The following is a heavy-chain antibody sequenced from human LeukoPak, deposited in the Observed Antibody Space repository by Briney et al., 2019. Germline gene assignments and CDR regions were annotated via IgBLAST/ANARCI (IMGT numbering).Heavy chain of an antibody. V-gene: IGHV4-61*02. CDR2: IYTSGST. CDR3: ARVTRTLCSGGSCYSGYIDY. J-gene: IGHJ4*02. CDR1: GGSISSGSYY. Sequence: SETLSLTCTVSGGSISSGSYYWSWIRQPAGKGLEWIGRIYTSGSTNYNPSLKSRVTISVDTSKNQFSLKLSSVTAADTAVYYCARVTRTLCSGGSCYSGYIDYWAQGTLVTVSS. D-gene: IGHD2-15*01.